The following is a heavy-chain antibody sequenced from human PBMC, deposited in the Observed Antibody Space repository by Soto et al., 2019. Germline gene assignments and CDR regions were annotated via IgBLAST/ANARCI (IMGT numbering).Heavy chain of an antibody. CDR1: GGSISSGGYY. J-gene: IGHJ3*02. CDR3: ARDGNYVEAFDI. D-gene: IGHD1-7*01. CDR2: IYYSGST. V-gene: IGHV4-31*03. Sequence: SETLSLTCTVSGGSISSGGYYWSWIRQHPGKGLEWIGYIYYSGSTYYNPSLKSRVTISVDTSKNQFSLKLSSVTAADTAVYYCARDGNYVEAFDIWGQGTMVTVSS.